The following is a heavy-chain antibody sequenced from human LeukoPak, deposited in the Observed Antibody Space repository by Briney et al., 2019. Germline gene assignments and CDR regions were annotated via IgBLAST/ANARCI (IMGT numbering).Heavy chain of an antibody. J-gene: IGHJ6*03. V-gene: IGHV3-23*01. CDR1: GFTFSSYA. D-gene: IGHD1-26*01. Sequence: GGSLRLSCAASGFTFSSYAMSWVRRAPGKGLEWVSAISGSGGSTYYADSVKGRFTISRDNSKNTLYLQMNSLRAEDTAVYYCAKGPSSGSPYYYYYYMDVWGKGTTVTVSS. CDR2: ISGSGGST. CDR3: AKGPSSGSPYYYYYYMDV.